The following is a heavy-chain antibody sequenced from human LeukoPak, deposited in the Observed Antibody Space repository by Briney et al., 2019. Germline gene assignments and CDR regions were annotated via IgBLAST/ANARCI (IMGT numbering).Heavy chain of an antibody. D-gene: IGHD3-16*01. CDR2: IYHDGKT. J-gene: IGHJ4*02. CDR1: GGSISTANW. Sequence: PSETLSLTCTVSGGSISTANWRSWVRQSPGKGLEWIGEIYHDGKTNYHPSLESRVTVWMDKPRNQFSLRMHSMTAADTAVYYCLRQSPGFMIAGHFEYWAQGILVTVSS. V-gene: IGHV4/OR15-8*02. CDR3: LRQSPGFMIAGHFEY.